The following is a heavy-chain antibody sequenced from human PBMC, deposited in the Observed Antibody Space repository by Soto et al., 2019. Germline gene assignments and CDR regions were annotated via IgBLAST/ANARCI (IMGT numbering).Heavy chain of an antibody. CDR2: TGGGIGP. CDR3: GKVHDGVNSNSPYY. Sequence: EVQLLESGGGLVQPGESLKLACAVSGFPFRKYAMSWVRQAPGKGLEWVSTTGGGIGPYYADSVKGRFTISRDLSKNTLYLQMNSLRADDTAVYYCGKVHDGVNSNSPYYWGQGTLVTVSS. V-gene: IGHV3-23*01. D-gene: IGHD4-4*01. J-gene: IGHJ4*02. CDR1: GFPFRKYA.